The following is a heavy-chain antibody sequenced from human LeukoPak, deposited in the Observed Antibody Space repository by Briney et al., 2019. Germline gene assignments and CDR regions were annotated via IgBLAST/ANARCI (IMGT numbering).Heavy chain of an antibody. V-gene: IGHV3-48*03. J-gene: IGHJ3*02. CDR2: ISSSGSTI. CDR3: ARVQYAFDI. D-gene: IGHD4-11*01. CDR1: GFTFSSYE. Sequence: GGSLRLSCAASGFTFSSYEMNWVRQAPGKGLEWVSYISSSGSTIYYADSVKGRFTISRDNAKNSLYLQMNSLRAEDTAAYYCARVQYAFDIWGQGTMVTVSS.